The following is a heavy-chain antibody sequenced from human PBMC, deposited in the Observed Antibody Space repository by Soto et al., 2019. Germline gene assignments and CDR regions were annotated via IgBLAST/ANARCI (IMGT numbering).Heavy chain of an antibody. CDR2: VHHSWGS. Sequence: QVQLQESGPGLVKPSETLSLYCTVSGGSISSYYWSWFRQSPGQRMEWIGYVHHSWGSSYNPSLQSRVAISLDTSKSQFSLKVTAVTATDTAVYYCARQGFGPLHGLVDVWGQGTTVTVSS. J-gene: IGHJ6*02. V-gene: IGHV4-59*08. D-gene: IGHD3-10*01. CDR1: GGSISSYY. CDR3: ARQGFGPLHGLVDV.